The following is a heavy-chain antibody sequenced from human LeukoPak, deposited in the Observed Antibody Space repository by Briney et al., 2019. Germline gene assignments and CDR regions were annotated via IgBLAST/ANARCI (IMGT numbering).Heavy chain of an antibody. J-gene: IGHJ4*02. Sequence: MXRIIPILGIANYAQKFQGRVTITADKSTSTAYMELSSLRFEDTAVYYCARAVIAAAGTTFDYWGQGTLVTVSS. CDR2: IIPILGIA. CDR3: ARAVIAAAGTTFDY. D-gene: IGHD6-13*01. V-gene: IGHV1-69*04.